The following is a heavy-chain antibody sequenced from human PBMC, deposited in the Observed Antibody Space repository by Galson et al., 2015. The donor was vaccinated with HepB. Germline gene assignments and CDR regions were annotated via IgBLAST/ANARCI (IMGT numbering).Heavy chain of an antibody. CDR1: GSTLRSHW. CDR3: STIFDSPSDSPSDS. V-gene: IGHV3-74*01. J-gene: IGHJ4*02. CDR2: IENDGSET. Sequence: SLRLSCAASGSTLRSHWMHWVRQAPGKGLMWVSRIENDGSETSYADSVKGRFTISRDNGKNTLYLQMNSLRAEDTAVYYCSTIFDSPSDSPSDSWGQGTLVTVSS. D-gene: IGHD3-3*01.